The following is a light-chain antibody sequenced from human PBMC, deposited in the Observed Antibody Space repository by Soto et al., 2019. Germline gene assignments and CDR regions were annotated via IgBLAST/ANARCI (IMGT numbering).Light chain of an antibody. V-gene: IGLV2-14*01. CDR1: SSDVGGYNS. J-gene: IGLJ1*01. CDR2: DVT. Sequence: QSVLTQPASVSGSPGQSITISCTGTSSDVGGYNSVSWYRQDPGKAPKLMIYDVTNRPSGVSNRFSGSKSGNTASLTISGLQAEDEADYSCSSFTSSITYVFGTGTKVTVL. CDR3: SSFTSSITYV.